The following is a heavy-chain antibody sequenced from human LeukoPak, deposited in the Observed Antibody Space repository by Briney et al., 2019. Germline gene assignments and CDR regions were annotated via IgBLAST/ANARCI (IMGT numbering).Heavy chain of an antibody. CDR2: ISGYNGDR. V-gene: IGHV1-18*01. J-gene: IGHJ4*02. CDR1: GFTFTHYG. D-gene: IGHD3-22*01. CDR3: ARDFSNTSGFKVVVDY. Sequence: GASVKVSCKASGFTFTHYGVSWLRQAPGQGLEWMGWISGYNGDRKYAEKLQGRVTMTADAPTSTDYMEVRSLTSGDTAVYYCARDFSNTSGFKVVVDYWGQGTLVTVSS.